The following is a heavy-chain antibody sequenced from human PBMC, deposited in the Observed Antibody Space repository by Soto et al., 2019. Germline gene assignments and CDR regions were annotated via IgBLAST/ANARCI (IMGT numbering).Heavy chain of an antibody. CDR1: GFTFSSYG. J-gene: IGHJ4*02. D-gene: IGHD5-18*01. V-gene: IGHV3-30*18. Sequence: GGSLRLSCAASGFTFSSYGMHWVRQAPGKGLEWVAVISYDGSNKYYADSVKGRFTISRDNSKNTLYLQMNSLRAEDTAVYYCAKDSRDGYSVFDYWGQGTLVTVSS. CDR2: ISYDGSNK. CDR3: AKDSRDGYSVFDY.